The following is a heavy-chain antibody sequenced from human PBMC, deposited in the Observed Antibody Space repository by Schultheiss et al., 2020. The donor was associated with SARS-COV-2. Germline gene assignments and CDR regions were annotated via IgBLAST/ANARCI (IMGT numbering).Heavy chain of an antibody. CDR3: ASSMGRSAPDY. CDR1: GFTFSDYY. V-gene: IGHV3-11*06. CDR2: ISSSSSYT. Sequence: GESLKISCAASGFTFSDYYMSWIRQAPGKGLEWASYISSSSSYTNYADSVKGRFAISRDNAKNSLYLQMNSLRAEDTAVYYCASSMGRSAPDYWGQGTLVTVSS. D-gene: IGHD3-10*01. J-gene: IGHJ4*02.